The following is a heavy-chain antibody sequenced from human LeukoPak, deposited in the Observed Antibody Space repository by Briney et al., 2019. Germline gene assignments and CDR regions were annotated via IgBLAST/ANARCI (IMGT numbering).Heavy chain of an antibody. D-gene: IGHD3-22*01. CDR1: GGSISSYY. CDR2: IYYSGST. J-gene: IGHJ4*02. CDR3: ARFHNYDSSGFDY. V-gene: IGHV4-59*01. Sequence: SETLSLTCTVSGGSISSYYWSWLRQPPGKGLEWIGYIYYSGSTNYNPSLKSRVTISVDTSKNQFSLKLSSVTAADTAVYYCARFHNYDSSGFDYWGGGTLVTVSS.